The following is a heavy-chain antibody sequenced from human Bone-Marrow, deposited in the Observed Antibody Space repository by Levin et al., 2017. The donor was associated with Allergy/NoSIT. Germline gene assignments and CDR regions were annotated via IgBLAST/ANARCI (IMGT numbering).Heavy chain of an antibody. J-gene: IGHJ5*02. V-gene: IGHV1-18*01. CDR3: ARDRRTISNNWFGP. CDR2: ISSSNGNT. D-gene: IGHD3-3*01. Sequence: PAASVKVSCKASGYTFTSYGISWVRQAPGQGLEWMGWISSSNGNTNYAQKFQDRVTMTTDSSTSTAYMELRSLTSDDTAVYYCARDRRTISNNWFGPWGQGTLVTVSS. CDR1: GYTFTSYG.